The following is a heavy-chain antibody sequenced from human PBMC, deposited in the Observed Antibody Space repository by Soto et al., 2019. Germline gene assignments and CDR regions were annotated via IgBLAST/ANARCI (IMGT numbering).Heavy chain of an antibody. D-gene: IGHD6-13*01. CDR2: IIPIFGTA. Sequence: GASVKVSCKASGGTFSSYAIRWVRQAPGQGLEWMGGIIPIFGTANYAQKFQGRVTITADESTSTAYMELSSLRSEDTAVYYCRFLFAYSRSREYGMAVPGQGTTVTGS. J-gene: IGHJ6*02. CDR3: RFLFAYSRSREYGMAV. CDR1: GGTFSSYA. V-gene: IGHV1-69*13.